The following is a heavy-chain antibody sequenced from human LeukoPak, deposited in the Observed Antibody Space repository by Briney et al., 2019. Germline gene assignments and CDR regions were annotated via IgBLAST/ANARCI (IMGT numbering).Heavy chain of an antibody. V-gene: IGHV1-2*02. Sequence: ASVKVSCKASGYTFTGYYMHWVRQAPAQGLEWMGWINPNSGGTNYAQKLQGRVTMTRDTSISTAYMELSSLRSDDTAVYYCGLVTSGNWWFDPWGQGTLVTVSS. J-gene: IGHJ5*02. D-gene: IGHD1-20*01. CDR3: GLVTSGNWWFDP. CDR1: GYTFTGYY. CDR2: INPNSGGT.